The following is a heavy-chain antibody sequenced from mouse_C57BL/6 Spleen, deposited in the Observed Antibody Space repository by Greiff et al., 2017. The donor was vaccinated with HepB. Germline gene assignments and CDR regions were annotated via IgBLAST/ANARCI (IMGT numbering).Heavy chain of an antibody. V-gene: IGHV1-20*01. Sequence: VQLKESGPELVKPGDSVKISCKASGYSFTGYFMNWVMQSHGKSLEWIGRINPYNGDTFYNQKFKGKATLTVDKSSSTAHMELRSLTSEDSAVYYCAREGDYEKYFDVWGTGTTVTVSS. J-gene: IGHJ1*03. CDR3: AREGDYEKYFDV. D-gene: IGHD2-4*01. CDR2: INPYNGDT. CDR1: GYSFTGYF.